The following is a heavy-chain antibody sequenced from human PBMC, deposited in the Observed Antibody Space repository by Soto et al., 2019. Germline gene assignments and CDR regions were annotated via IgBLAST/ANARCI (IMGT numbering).Heavy chain of an antibody. CDR1: GFTFSSYA. V-gene: IGHV3-23*01. CDR2: LSGSGIST. CDR3: ATSYDSSGYDY. Sequence: GGSLRLSCAASGFTFSSYAMSWVRQAPGKGLEWVSALSGSGISTYYADTVKGRFTISRDNSGNTLYLQMNSLRAEDTAVYYCATSYDSSGYDYWGQGTLVTVSS. J-gene: IGHJ4*02. D-gene: IGHD3-22*01.